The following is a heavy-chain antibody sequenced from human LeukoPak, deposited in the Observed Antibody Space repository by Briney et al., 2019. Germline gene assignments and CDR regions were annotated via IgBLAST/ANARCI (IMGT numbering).Heavy chain of an antibody. V-gene: IGHV4-34*01. CDR1: GGSFSGYY. CDR2: INHSGST. CDR3: ARGFGYYASGPRTPFDI. Sequence: PSETLSLTCAVYGGSFSGYYWSWIRQPPGKGLEWIGEINHSGSTNYNPSLKSRVTISVDTSKNQFSLKLSSVTAADTAVYYCARGFGYYASGPRTPFDIWGQGTMVTVSS. J-gene: IGHJ3*02. D-gene: IGHD3-10*01.